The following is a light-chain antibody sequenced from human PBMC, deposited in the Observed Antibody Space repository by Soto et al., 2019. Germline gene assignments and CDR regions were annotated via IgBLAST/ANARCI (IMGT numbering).Light chain of an antibody. CDR2: ATS. CDR3: QQTHSLPLS. CDR1: QGVGGW. V-gene: IGKV1-12*01. Sequence: IQMTQSPSSVSASVGDRVTMTCRASQGVGGWLAWYQQKPGKVPKLLIYATSSLHSGVPSRFSGRGSGTDFTLRISSLQPEDCATYYCQQTHSLPLSFGPGTKVDIK. J-gene: IGKJ3*01.